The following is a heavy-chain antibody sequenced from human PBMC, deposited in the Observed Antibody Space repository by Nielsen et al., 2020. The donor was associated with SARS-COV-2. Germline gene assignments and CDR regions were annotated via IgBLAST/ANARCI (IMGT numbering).Heavy chain of an antibody. CDR1: GFTYSNYA. J-gene: IGHJ4*02. D-gene: IGHD6-19*01. CDR3: AKGSRGAVAATFDY. CDR2: IYSSGTYT. Sequence: GGSLRLSCAASGFTYSNYAMSWVRQAPGMGLEWVSIIYSSGTYTHYADSVKGRFTISRDNSKNTLDLQMNSLRVEDTAVYYCAKGSRGAVAATFDYWGQGALVTVYS. V-gene: IGHV3-23*03.